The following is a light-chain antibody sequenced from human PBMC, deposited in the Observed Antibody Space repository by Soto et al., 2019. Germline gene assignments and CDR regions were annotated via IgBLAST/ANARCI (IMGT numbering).Light chain of an antibody. CDR3: CSYAGSSTLV. Sequence: QSALTQPASVSGSPGQWITISCTGTSSDVGSYNLVSWYQQHPGKPPKLMIYEVSKRPSGVSNRFSGSKSGNTASMTISGLQAEDEADYYCCSYAGSSTLVFGGGTKVTVL. CDR2: EVS. CDR1: SSDVGSYNL. V-gene: IGLV2-23*02. J-gene: IGLJ3*02.